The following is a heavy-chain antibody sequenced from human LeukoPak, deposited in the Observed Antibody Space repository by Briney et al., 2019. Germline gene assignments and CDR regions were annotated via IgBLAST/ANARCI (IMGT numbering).Heavy chain of an antibody. V-gene: IGHV1-18*01. CDR2: ISAYNGNT. Sequence: ASVKVSCKASGYTFTSYAISWVRQAPGQGLEWMGWISAYNGNTGYAQRLQGRVTVTTDTSTSTAYMELRSLRSDDTAVYYCARDWAYVVDFWGQGTLVTVSS. J-gene: IGHJ4*02. CDR1: GYTFTSYA. D-gene: IGHD3-16*01. CDR3: ARDWAYVVDF.